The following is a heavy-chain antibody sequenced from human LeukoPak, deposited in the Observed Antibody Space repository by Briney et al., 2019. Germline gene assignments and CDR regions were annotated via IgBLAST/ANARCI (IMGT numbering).Heavy chain of an antibody. CDR3: ARELQGILSQPYYFDY. D-gene: IGHD2-2*01. Sequence: GGSLRLSCAASGFTFSSYDMDWVRQAPGKGLEWVSYISGSSSTKYYADSVKGRFFISRDNAKNSLYLQMSSLRAEDTAVYYCARELQGILSQPYYFDYWGQGTLVTVSS. V-gene: IGHV3-48*01. J-gene: IGHJ4*02. CDR1: GFTFSSYD. CDR2: ISGSSSTK.